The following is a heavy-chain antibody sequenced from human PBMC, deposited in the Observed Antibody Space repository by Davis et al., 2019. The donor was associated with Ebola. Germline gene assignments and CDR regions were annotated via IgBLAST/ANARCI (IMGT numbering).Heavy chain of an antibody. V-gene: IGHV3-21*01. CDR2: ISSSSSYI. Sequence: GESLKISCAASGFTFSSYSMNWVRQAPGKGLEWVSSISSSSSYIYYADSVKDRFTISRDNSKNTLYFQMSGLRPEDTAVYYCVTPIVGDTRPNDYWGQGTLVTVSS. J-gene: IGHJ4*02. D-gene: IGHD1-26*01. CDR3: VTPIVGDTRPNDY. CDR1: GFTFSSYS.